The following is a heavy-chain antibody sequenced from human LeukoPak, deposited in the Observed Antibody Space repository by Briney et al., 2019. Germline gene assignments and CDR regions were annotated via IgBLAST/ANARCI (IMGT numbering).Heavy chain of an antibody. V-gene: IGHV4-59*01. D-gene: IGHD3-22*01. CDR3: ARGQIVSTFDI. Sequence: SETLSLTCTVSGGSISTYYWSWIRQPPGKGLEWIGYIYYSGSTNYNPSLKSRVTISVDTSKNQFSLKLDSVTAADTAVYYCARGQIVSTFDIWGQGTMVTVSS. CDR2: IYYSGST. J-gene: IGHJ3*02. CDR1: GGSISTYY.